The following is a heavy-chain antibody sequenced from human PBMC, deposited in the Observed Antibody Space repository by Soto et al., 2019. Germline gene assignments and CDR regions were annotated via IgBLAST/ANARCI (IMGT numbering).Heavy chain of an antibody. J-gene: IGHJ6*02. Sequence: QVQLVQSGAEVKKPGSSVKVSCKASGGTFSSYAISWVRQAPGQGLEWMGGIIPIFGTANYAQKFQGRVTIXAXRXXSTAYLELSSLRSEDTAVYYCARDQDVSNYHGMDVWGQWTTVTVSS. CDR2: IIPIFGTA. CDR3: ARDQDVSNYHGMDV. D-gene: IGHD3-22*01. CDR1: GGTFSSYA. V-gene: IGHV1-69*12.